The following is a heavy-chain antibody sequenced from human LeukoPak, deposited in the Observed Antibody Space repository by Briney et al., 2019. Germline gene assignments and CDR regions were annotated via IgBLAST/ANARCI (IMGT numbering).Heavy chain of an antibody. CDR3: HPLAYISN. CDR2: VKTDGTT. CDR1: GFTFSSRW. V-gene: IGHV3-74*01. J-gene: IGHJ4*02. Sequence: PGGSLILSCEVSGFTFSSRWVHWVRQVPGKGLVWVAVVKTDGTTSYADSVKGRFTASRDNAKSTLYLQMSSLRVEDTAVYYCHPLAYISNWGQGTLVAVSS. D-gene: IGHD3-3*02.